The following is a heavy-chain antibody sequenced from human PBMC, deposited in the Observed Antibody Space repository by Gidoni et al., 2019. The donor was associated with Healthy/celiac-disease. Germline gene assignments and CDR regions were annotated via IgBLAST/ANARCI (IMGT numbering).Heavy chain of an antibody. CDR3: ARGQQSTVTTLRGWSWFDP. D-gene: IGHD4-17*01. J-gene: IGHJ5*02. CDR1: GGSFCGYY. Sequence: QVQLQQWGAGLVTPSETLSLTCAVYGGSFCGYYWSWIRQPPGKGLEWIGEINHSGSTNYNPSLKSRVTISVDTSKNQFSLKLSSVTAADTAVYYCARGQQSTVTTLRGWSWFDPWGQGTLVTVSS. CDR2: INHSGST. V-gene: IGHV4-34*01.